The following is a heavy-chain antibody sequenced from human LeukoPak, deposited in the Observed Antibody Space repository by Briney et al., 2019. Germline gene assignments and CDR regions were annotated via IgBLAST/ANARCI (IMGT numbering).Heavy chain of an antibody. CDR3: ARDWLYSSSWALPTFDY. CDR1: GYTFTSYY. Sequence: ASVKVSCKASGYTFTSYYMHWVRQAPGQGLEWMGIINPSGGSTSYAQKFQGRVTMTRDTSISTAYMELSRLRSDDTAVYYCARDWLYSSSWALPTFDYWGQGTLVTVSS. D-gene: IGHD6-13*01. CDR2: INPSGGST. V-gene: IGHV1-46*01. J-gene: IGHJ4*02.